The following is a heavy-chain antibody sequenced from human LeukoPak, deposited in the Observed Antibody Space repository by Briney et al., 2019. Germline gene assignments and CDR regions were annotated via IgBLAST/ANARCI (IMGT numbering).Heavy chain of an antibody. CDR2: INWNGGST. Sequence: GGSLRLSCAASGFTFDDYGMSWVRQAPGKGLEWVSGINWNGGSTGYADSVKGRFTISRDNAKNSLYLQMNSLRAEDTALYYCARVVPAAPYYYYYMDVWGKGTTVTVSS. J-gene: IGHJ6*03. CDR1: GFTFDDYG. V-gene: IGHV3-20*04. CDR3: ARVVPAAPYYYYYMDV. D-gene: IGHD2-2*01.